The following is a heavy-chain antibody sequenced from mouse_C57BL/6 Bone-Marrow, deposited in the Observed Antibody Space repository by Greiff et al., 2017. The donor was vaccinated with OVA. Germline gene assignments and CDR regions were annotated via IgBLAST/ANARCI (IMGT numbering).Heavy chain of an antibody. D-gene: IGHD1-1*02. V-gene: IGHV1-26*01. CDR3: ARYSGVADY. CDR2: INPNNGGT. CDR1: GYAFSSSW. Sequence: VQLKESGPELVKPGASVKISCKASGYAFSSSWMNWVKQRPGKGLEWIGDINPNNGGTSYNQKFKGKATLTVDKSSSTAYMELRSLTSEDSAVYYCARYSGVADYWGQGTTLTVSS. J-gene: IGHJ2*01.